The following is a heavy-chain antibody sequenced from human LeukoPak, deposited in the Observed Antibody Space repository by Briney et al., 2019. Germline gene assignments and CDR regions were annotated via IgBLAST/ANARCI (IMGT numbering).Heavy chain of an antibody. V-gene: IGHV3-21*01. CDR3: ARLRYNDFWSGHWKYYYYMDV. Sequence: PGGSLRLSCAASGFTFSSYSMNWVRQAPGKGLEWVSSISSSSSYIYYADSVKGRLTISRDNAKNSLYLQMNSLRAEDTALYYCARLRYNDFWSGHWKYYYYMDVWGKRTTVTVSS. D-gene: IGHD3-3*01. CDR1: GFTFSSYS. CDR2: ISSSSSYI. J-gene: IGHJ6*03.